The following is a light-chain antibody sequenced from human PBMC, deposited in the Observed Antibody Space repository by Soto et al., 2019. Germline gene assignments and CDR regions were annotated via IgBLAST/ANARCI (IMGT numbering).Light chain of an antibody. CDR2: GAS. CDR3: QQCGGSPIT. CDR1: QSVSSSY. V-gene: IGKV3-20*01. Sequence: EIVLKQSPATLSLTQGERATLSCRASQSVSSSYLAWYQQKPGQAPRLLIYGASSRATGIPDRFSGSGSGTDFTLTISRLEPEDFAVYYCQQCGGSPITFGQGTRLEV. J-gene: IGKJ5*01.